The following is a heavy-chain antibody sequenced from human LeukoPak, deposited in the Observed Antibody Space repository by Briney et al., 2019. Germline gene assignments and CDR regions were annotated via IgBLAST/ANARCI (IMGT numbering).Heavy chain of an antibody. Sequence: GGSLRLSCAASGFTFSSYEMNWVRQAPGKGLEWVSYISSGGSTTYYADSVKGRFTISRDNAKNSLYLQMNSLRAEDTAVYYCARSGKYCNGGSYYSPAGYYYYYGMDVWGQGTTVTVAS. D-gene: IGHD2-15*01. CDR2: ISSGGSTT. CDR3: ARSGKYCNGGSYYSPAGYYYYYGMDV. V-gene: IGHV3-48*03. J-gene: IGHJ6*02. CDR1: GFTFSSYE.